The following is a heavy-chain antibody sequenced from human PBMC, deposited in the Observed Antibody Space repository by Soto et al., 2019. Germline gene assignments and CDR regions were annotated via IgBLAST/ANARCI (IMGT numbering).Heavy chain of an antibody. D-gene: IGHD2-2*01. Sequence: QVQLQESGPGLVKPSGTLSLTCAVSGDSISSSNWWSWVRQSPGKGLDWIGEILHYGSTNYNPSLKSRVTIAVDKSKNQFSLKLSSVTAADTAVYYCARDQSNLGYCSSNNCPVGWFDPWGQGTLVTVSS. CDR2: ILHYGST. CDR3: ARDQSNLGYCSSNNCPVGWFDP. V-gene: IGHV4-4*02. CDR1: GDSISSSNW. J-gene: IGHJ5*02.